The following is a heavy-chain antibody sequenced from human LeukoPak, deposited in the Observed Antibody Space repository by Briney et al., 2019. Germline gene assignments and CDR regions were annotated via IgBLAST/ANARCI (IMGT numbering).Heavy chain of an antibody. CDR2: FYSGGST. J-gene: IGHJ3*02. D-gene: IGHD3-22*01. Sequence: PGGSLRLSWAASGFTVSSNYMSWVRQPPGKGREGCSVFYSGGSTYYADSVKGRFTISRDNSKNTLYLQMNSLRAEDTAVYYCGGMIVVVPWAFDIWGEGTMVTVSS. V-gene: IGHV3-53*01. CDR3: GGMIVVVPWAFDI. CDR1: GFTVSSNY.